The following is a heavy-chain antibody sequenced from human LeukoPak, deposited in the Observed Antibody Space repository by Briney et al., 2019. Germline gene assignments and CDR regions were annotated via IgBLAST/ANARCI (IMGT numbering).Heavy chain of an antibody. CDR1: GFTFSNAW. Sequence: PGGSLRLSCAASGFTFSNAWMSWVRQAPGKGLEWVSAISGSGGSTYYADSVKGRFTISRDNSKNTLYLQMNSLRAEDTAVYYCAKDLGIAARTYSSGWPLDYWGQGTLVTVSS. J-gene: IGHJ4*02. V-gene: IGHV3-23*01. D-gene: IGHD6-19*01. CDR2: ISGSGGST. CDR3: AKDLGIAARTYSSGWPLDY.